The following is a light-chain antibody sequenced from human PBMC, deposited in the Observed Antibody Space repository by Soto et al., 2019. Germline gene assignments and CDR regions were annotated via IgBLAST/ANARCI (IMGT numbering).Light chain of an antibody. J-gene: IGLJ1*01. Sequence: QSVLTQPPSVSGSPGRSVAISCTGTSSDVGTYNRVSWYQQPPGTAPKLMIYDVTNRPSGVPDRFSGSKSGNTASLTISGLQAEDEADYYCSSFTSSNTYGFGTGTKVTVL. CDR3: SSFTSSNTYG. CDR2: DVT. CDR1: SSDVGTYNR. V-gene: IGLV2-18*02.